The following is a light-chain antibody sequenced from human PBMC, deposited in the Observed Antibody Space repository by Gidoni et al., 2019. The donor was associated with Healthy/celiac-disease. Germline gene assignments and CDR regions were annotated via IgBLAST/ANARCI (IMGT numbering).Light chain of an antibody. Sequence: IQMNKTQSSLSASVGDRVTITCRASESISRYLNWYQQKPGKAPKLLIYAASSLQSGVPSRFSGSGSGTDFTLTISSLQPEDFATYYCQQSYSTPFTFGQGTRLEIK. CDR2: AAS. V-gene: IGKV1-39*01. J-gene: IGKJ5*01. CDR1: ESISRY. CDR3: QQSYSTPFT.